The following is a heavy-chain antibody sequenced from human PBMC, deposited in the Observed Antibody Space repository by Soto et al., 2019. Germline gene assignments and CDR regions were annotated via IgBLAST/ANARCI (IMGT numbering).Heavy chain of an antibody. Sequence: WGSLRLSCAASGFTFSSDAMSWVRQAPGRGREWVAAISGSGGSTYYADSVKGRFTISRDNSKNTLYLQMNSLRAEDTDVYCCGKARALVVGGARFGYWGQGNLVNVS. J-gene: IGHJ4*02. V-gene: IGHV3-23*01. D-gene: IGHD2-15*01. CDR1: GFTFSSDA. CDR2: ISGSGGST. CDR3: GKARALVVGGARFGY.